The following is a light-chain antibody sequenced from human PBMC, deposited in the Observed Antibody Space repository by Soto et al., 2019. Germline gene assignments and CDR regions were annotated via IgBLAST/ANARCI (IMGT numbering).Light chain of an antibody. Sequence: EIVLTQSPGTLSLSPGEGATLSCRASQTISGTLAWYQQKPGQAPRLLIHGASTRAPGFPARFSGSGSGTEFTLTISSLQSEDFAVYYCQQYNNWPPLTFGGGTKVDIK. CDR2: GAS. V-gene: IGKV3-15*01. CDR1: QTISGT. J-gene: IGKJ4*01. CDR3: QQYNNWPPLT.